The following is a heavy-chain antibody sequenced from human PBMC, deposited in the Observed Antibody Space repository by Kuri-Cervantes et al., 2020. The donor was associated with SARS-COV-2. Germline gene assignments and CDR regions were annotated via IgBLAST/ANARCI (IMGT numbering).Heavy chain of an antibody. J-gene: IGHJ5*02. CDR3: GRGQQSFDP. Sequence: GGSLRLSCKASGYTFTNYAMHWVRQAPGQGLEWIGRINPVTGTTIYAQSFQGRVTLTRVTSTNTVYMELSSLRSQDTAVYYCGRGQQSFDPWGQGTLVTDSS. CDR1: GYTFTNYA. V-gene: IGHV1-46*01. D-gene: IGHD6-13*01. CDR2: INPVTGTT.